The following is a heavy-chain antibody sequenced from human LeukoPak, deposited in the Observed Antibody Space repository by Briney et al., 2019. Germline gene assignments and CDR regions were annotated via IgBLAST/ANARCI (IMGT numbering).Heavy chain of an antibody. CDR3: AKTGPDIVVVPAAIQN. J-gene: IGHJ4*02. CDR2: ISGSGGST. Sequence: GGSLRLSCSASGFTYSSYAMSWVRQAPGKGLEWVSAISGSGGSTYYADSVKGRFTISRDNSKNTLYLQMNSLRAEDTAVYYCAKTGPDIVVVPAAIQNWGQGTLVTVSS. D-gene: IGHD2-2*02. CDR1: GFTYSSYA. V-gene: IGHV3-23*01.